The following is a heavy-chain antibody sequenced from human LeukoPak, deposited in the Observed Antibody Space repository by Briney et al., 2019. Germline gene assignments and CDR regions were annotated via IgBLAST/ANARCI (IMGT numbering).Heavy chain of an antibody. J-gene: IGHJ4*02. Sequence: ASVKVSCKPSGYIFTTYNLHWVRQAPGQGLEWMGWISTSTGDTDYARNLRGRVTMSTDASTGTAYMELRRLRSDDTAVYYCARSHNVYFDYWGQGTPLTVTT. CDR3: ARSHNVYFDY. D-gene: IGHD5-24*01. CDR1: GYIFTTYN. V-gene: IGHV1-18*04. CDR2: ISTSTGDT.